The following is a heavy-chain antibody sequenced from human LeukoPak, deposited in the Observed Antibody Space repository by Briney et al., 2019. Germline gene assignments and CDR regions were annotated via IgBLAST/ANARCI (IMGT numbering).Heavy chain of an antibody. CDR1: GYTFTSYD. Sequence: ASVKVSCKASGYTFTSYDTNWVRQATGQGLEWMGWMNPNSGNTGYAQKFQGRVTMTRNTSISTAYMELSSLRSEDTAVYYCASSPTETYCSGGSCYEYYYYGMDVWGQGTTVTVSS. V-gene: IGHV1-8*01. J-gene: IGHJ6*02. CDR2: MNPNSGNT. CDR3: ASSPTETYCSGGSCYEYYYYGMDV. D-gene: IGHD2-15*01.